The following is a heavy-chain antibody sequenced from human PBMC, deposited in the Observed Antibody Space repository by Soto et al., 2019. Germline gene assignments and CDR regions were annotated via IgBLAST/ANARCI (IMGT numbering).Heavy chain of an antibody. CDR2: ISYDGRVK. CDR1: GFTFSSYA. Sequence: GGSLRLSCAASGFTFSSYAMSWVRQAPGKGLEWVAVISYDGRVKYYVDSVKGRFTISRDDSKNTLYLQMNSLRVDDTAVYYCARDFIVGAPDYFDYWGQGTLVTVSS. D-gene: IGHD1-26*01. J-gene: IGHJ4*02. V-gene: IGHV3-30*04. CDR3: ARDFIVGAPDYFDY.